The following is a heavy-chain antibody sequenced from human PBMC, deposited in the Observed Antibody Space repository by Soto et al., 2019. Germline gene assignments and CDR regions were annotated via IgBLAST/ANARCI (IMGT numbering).Heavy chain of an antibody. CDR3: ARTASSDFWSGYYLDY. J-gene: IGHJ4*02. Sequence: ASVKVSCKASGYTFTGYYMHWVRQAPGQGLEWMGWINPNSGGTNYAQKFQGWVTMTRDTSISTAYMELSRLRSDDTAVYYCARTASSDFWSGYYLDYCGQGTLVTVSS. CDR2: INPNSGGT. CDR1: GYTFTGYY. V-gene: IGHV1-2*04. D-gene: IGHD3-3*01.